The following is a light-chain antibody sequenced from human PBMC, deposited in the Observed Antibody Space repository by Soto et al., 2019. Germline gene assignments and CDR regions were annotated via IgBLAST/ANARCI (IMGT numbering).Light chain of an antibody. CDR1: QSVSSN. CDR3: QHYHNWPPWT. CDR2: RAS. J-gene: IGKJ1*01. Sequence: EIVMTQSPATLSVSPGERATLSCRASQSVSSNLAWYQQKPGQAPRLLIYRASTRATGIPARFSGSGSGTDFTLTITSLQFEDFAVYYCQHYHNWPPWTFGQGTKVEIK. V-gene: IGKV3-15*01.